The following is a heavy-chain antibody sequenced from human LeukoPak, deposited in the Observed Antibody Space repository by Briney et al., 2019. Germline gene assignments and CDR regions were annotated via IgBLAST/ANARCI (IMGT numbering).Heavy chain of an antibody. CDR3: AKYTVGNYFDY. Sequence: GGSLRLSCAASGFTFSSYAMGWVRQAPEKGLEWVSGIISSGGSTYYADSVKGRFTISRDNFKNTLYLQMNSLRAEDTAVYYCAKYTVGNYFDYWGQGTLVTVSS. D-gene: IGHD3-10*01. CDR2: IISSGGST. V-gene: IGHV3-23*01. CDR1: GFTFSSYA. J-gene: IGHJ4*02.